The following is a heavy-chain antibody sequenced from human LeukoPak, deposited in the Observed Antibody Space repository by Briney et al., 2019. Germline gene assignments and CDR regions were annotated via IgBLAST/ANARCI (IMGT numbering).Heavy chain of an antibody. CDR1: GYTFTGYY. CDR2: MNPNSGNT. CDR3: ASQPMIVVVPHY. J-gene: IGHJ4*02. Sequence: ASVKVSCKASGYTFTGYYLHWVRQAPGQGLEWMGWMNPNSGNTGYAQKFQGRVTMTRNTSISTAYMELSSLRSEDTAVYYCASQPMIVVVPHYWGQGTLVTVSS. V-gene: IGHV1-8*02. D-gene: IGHD3-22*01.